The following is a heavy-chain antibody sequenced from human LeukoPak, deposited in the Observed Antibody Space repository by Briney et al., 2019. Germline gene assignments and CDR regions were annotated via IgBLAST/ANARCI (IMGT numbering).Heavy chain of an antibody. CDR1: GFTFSSYA. Sequence: GGSLRLSCAASGFTFSSYAMIWVRQAPGKGLEWVSGISGSGASTYYADSVKGRFTISRDNSKNTLYLQMNSLRAEDTAVYSCAKETDYNYIYYFDYWGQGTLVTVSS. CDR2: ISGSGAST. V-gene: IGHV3-23*01. J-gene: IGHJ4*02. CDR3: AKETDYNYIYYFDY. D-gene: IGHD5-24*01.